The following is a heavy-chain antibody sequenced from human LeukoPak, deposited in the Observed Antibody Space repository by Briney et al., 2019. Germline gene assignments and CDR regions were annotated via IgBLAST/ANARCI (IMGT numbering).Heavy chain of an antibody. CDR1: GGSISSSSYY. V-gene: IGHV4-39*07. J-gene: IGHJ6*03. Sequence: NPSETLSLTCTVSGGSISSSSYYWGWIRQPPGKGLEWIGSIYYSGSTYYNPSLKSRVTISVDTSKNQFSLKLSSVTAADTAVYYCAREGIGYSGSYYYYYYYMDVWGKGTTVTVSS. CDR2: IYYSGST. D-gene: IGHD1-26*01. CDR3: AREGIGYSGSYYYYYYYMDV.